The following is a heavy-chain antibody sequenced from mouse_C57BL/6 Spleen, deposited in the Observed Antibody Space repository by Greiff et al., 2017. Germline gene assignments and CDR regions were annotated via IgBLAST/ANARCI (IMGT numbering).Heavy chain of an antibody. J-gene: IGHJ3*01. CDR1: GYTFTSYW. V-gene: IGHV1-69*01. CDR2: IDPSDSYT. Sequence: QVQLQQPGAELVMPGASVKLSCKASGYTFTSYWMHWVKQRPGQGLEWIGEIDPSDSYTNYNQKFKGKSTLTVDKSSSTAYMQLSSLTSEVSAVYYCARGGTWFAYWGQGTLVTVSA. CDR3: ARGGTWFAY.